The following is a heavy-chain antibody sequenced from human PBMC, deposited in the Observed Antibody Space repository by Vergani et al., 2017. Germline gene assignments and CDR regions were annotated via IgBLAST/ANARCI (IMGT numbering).Heavy chain of an antibody. D-gene: IGHD3-10*01. CDR3: ARGEDYYGSGSYFAY. CDR2: IYYSGST. CDR1: GGSISSSSYY. J-gene: IGHJ4*02. Sequence: QLQLQESGPGLVKPSETLSLTCTVSGGSISSSSYYWSWIRQPPGKGLEWIGYIYYSGSTNYNPSLKSRVTISVDTSKNQFSLKLSSVTAADTAVYYCARGEDYYGSGSYFAYWGQGTLVTVSS. V-gene: IGHV4-61*01.